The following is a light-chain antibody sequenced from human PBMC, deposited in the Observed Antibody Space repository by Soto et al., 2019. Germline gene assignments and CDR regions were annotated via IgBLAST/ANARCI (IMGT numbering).Light chain of an antibody. V-gene: IGKV3-15*01. Sequence: EIVMTQSPATLSVSPGERATLSCRASQSLSSNLAWYQQKPGQAPRLLIYDTSTRATAIPARFSGSGSGTEFTLTISSLQSEDFAVYYGLEYKKWPLTFGGGTKVEIK. CDR2: DTS. J-gene: IGKJ4*01. CDR3: LEYKKWPLT. CDR1: QSLSSN.